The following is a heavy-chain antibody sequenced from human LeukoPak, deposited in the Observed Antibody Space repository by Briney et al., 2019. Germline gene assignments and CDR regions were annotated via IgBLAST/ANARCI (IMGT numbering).Heavy chain of an antibody. CDR2: IRYDGDNK. V-gene: IGHV3-30*02. Sequence: GGSLRLSCATSGFTFSRFGIHWVRQAPGKGLEWVAFIRYDGDNKYYADSVKGRFSISRDNSKNTVDVQMNSLRLEDTAVYYCTKSRSDAWSGRFDYWGQGTLVTVSS. CDR1: GFTFSRFG. J-gene: IGHJ4*02. CDR3: TKSRSDAWSGRFDY. D-gene: IGHD3-16*01.